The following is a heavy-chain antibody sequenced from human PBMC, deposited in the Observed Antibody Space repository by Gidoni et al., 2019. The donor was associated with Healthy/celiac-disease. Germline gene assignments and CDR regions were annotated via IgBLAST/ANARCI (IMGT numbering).Heavy chain of an antibody. Sequence: QVQLQQWGAGLLKPSETLSPTCAVYGGSFSGYYWSWIRQSPGKGLEWIGEINNSGSTNYNPSLKSRVTISVDTSKNQYSLKLSSVTAADTAVYYWARGGPHLRIVVIPAALSYFDYWGQGTLVTVSS. CDR1: GGSFSGYY. V-gene: IGHV4-34*01. CDR3: ARGGPHLRIVVIPAALSYFDY. CDR2: INNSGST. D-gene: IGHD2-2*01. J-gene: IGHJ4*02.